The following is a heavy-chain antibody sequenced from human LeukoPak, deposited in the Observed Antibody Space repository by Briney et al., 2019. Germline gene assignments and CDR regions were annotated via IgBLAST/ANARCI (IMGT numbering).Heavy chain of an antibody. J-gene: IGHJ4*02. CDR3: ARGARATITKSFDY. CDR2: IYPGDSDT. CDR1: GYDSGDSLTSHW. D-gene: IGHD5-24*01. Sequence: GESLKISCKGSGYDSGDSLTSHWIAWVRHMPGKGLEWMGIIYPGDSDTRYSPSFQGQVTISADKSISTAYLQWSSLKASDTAMYYCARGARATITKSFDYWGQGTLVTVSS. V-gene: IGHV5-51*01.